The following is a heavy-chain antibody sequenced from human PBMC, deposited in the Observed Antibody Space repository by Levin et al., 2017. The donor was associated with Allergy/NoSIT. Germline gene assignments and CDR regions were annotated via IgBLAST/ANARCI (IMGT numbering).Heavy chain of an antibody. CDR1: GFNFNNYV. CDR2: VSHDGSRE. V-gene: IGHV3-30*04. D-gene: IGHD4-11*01. CDR3: ARSHDYSDYGDFDY. Sequence: GGSLRLSCTASGFNFNNYVLHWVRQAPGKGLEWVSVVSHDGSREYYADSVRGRYTISRDSSKNTLSLLMNSLRSEDTAVYYCARSHDYSDYGDFDYWGQGTPVIVSS. J-gene: IGHJ4*02.